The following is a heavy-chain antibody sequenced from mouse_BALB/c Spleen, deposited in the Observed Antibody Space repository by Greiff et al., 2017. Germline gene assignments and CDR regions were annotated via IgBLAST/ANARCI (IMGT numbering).Heavy chain of an antibody. CDR1: GFSLTGYG. Sequence: VKLKESGPGLVAPSQSLSITCTVSGFSLTGYGVNWVRQPPGKGLEWLGMIWGDGSTDYNSALKSRLSISKDNSKSQVFLKMNSLQTDDTARYYCAGAYYRYDYAMDYWGQGTSVTVSS. V-gene: IGHV2-6-7*01. J-gene: IGHJ4*01. D-gene: IGHD2-14*01. CDR3: AGAYYRYDYAMDY. CDR2: IWGDGST.